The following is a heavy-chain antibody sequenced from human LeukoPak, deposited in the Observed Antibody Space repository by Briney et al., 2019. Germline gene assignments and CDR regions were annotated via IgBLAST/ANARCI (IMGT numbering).Heavy chain of an antibody. Sequence: PSETLSLTCTVSGYSISSGYYWGWIRQPPGKGLEWIGEINQSGSTNCAPSLKGRVSMSIDTSKSQFSLNLRSVTAADTAVYYCARYVPVKTGTTRASFDYWGQGALVTVSS. CDR2: INQSGST. CDR3: ARYVPVKTGTTRASFDY. D-gene: IGHD1-1*01. CDR1: GYSISSGYY. J-gene: IGHJ4*02. V-gene: IGHV4-38-2*02.